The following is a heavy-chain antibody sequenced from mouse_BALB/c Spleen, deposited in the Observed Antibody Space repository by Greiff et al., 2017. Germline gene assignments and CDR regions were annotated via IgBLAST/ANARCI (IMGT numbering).Heavy chain of an antibody. CDR3: ARDGNYYGSTFPFAY. V-gene: IGHV3-6*02. CDR2: ISYDGSN. CDR1: GYSITSGYY. Sequence: EVQRVESGPGLVKPSQSLSLTCSVTGYSITSGYYWNWIRQFPGNKLEWMGYISYDGSNNYNPSLKNRISITRDTSKNQFFLKLNSVTTEDTATYYCARDGNYYGSTFPFAYWGQGTLVTVSA. J-gene: IGHJ3*01. D-gene: IGHD1-1*01.